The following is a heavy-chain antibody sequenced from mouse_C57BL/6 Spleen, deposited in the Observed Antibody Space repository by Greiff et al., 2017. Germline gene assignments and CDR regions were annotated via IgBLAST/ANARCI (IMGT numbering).Heavy chain of an antibody. CDR2: IRNKANGYTT. D-gene: IGHD3-1*01. CDR3: ARYIGYSGYFDY. CDR1: GFTFTDYY. Sequence: DVHLVESGGGLVQPGGSLSLSCAASGFTFTDYYMSWVRQPPGKALEWLGFIRNKANGYTTEYSASVKGRFTISRDNSQSILYLQMNALRAEDSATYYCARYIGYSGYFDYWGQGTTLTVSS. V-gene: IGHV7-3*01. J-gene: IGHJ2*01.